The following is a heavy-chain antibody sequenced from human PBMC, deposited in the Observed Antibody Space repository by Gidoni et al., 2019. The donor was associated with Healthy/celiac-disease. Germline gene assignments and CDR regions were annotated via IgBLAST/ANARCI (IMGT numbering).Heavy chain of an antibody. Sequence: GFTFSSYGMHWVRQAPGKGLEWVAVISYDGSNKYYADSVKGRFTISRNNSKNTLYLQMNSLRAEDTAVYYCAKAPPWYYGSGSPGPKRGYGMDVWGQGTTVTVSS. CDR1: GFTFSSYG. D-gene: IGHD3-10*01. CDR2: ISYDGSNK. CDR3: AKAPPWYYGSGSPGPKRGYGMDV. V-gene: IGHV3-30*18. J-gene: IGHJ6*02.